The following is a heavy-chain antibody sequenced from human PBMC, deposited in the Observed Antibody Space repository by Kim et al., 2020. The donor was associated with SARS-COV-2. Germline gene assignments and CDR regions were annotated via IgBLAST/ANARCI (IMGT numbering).Heavy chain of an antibody. J-gene: IGHJ6*02. D-gene: IGHD6-13*01. CDR2: MNPNSGNT. CDR3: ARVAGGSRWYMHYYYYYGMDV. CDR1: GYTFTSYD. Sequence: ASVKVSCKASGYTFTSYDINWVRQATGQGLEWMGWMNPNSGNTGYAQKFQGRVTMTRNTSISTAYMELSSLRSEDTAVYYCARVAGGSRWYMHYYYYYGMDVWGQGTTVTVSS. V-gene: IGHV1-8*01.